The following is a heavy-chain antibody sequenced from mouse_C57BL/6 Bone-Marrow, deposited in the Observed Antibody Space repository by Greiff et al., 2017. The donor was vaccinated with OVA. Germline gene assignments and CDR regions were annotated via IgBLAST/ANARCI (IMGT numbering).Heavy chain of an antibody. CDR1: GFTFSDYG. CDR3: ARPYYGNYWYFDV. D-gene: IGHD2-10*01. V-gene: IGHV5-15*01. CDR2: ISNLAYSI. J-gene: IGHJ1*03. Sequence: EVKLMESGGGLVQPGGSLKLSCASSGFTFSDYGMAWVRQAPRKGPEWVAFISNLAYSIYYADTVTGRFTISRENAKNTLYLEMSSLRSEDTAMYYCARPYYGNYWYFDVWGTGTTVTVSS.